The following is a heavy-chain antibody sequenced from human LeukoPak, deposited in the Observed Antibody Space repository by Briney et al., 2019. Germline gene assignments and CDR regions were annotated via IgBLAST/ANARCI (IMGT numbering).Heavy chain of an antibody. J-gene: IGHJ4*02. Sequence: GGSLSLSCAASGFTFSSYAMSWVRQAPGKGLEWVSAISGSGGSTYYADSVKGRFTISRDNSKNTLYLQMNSLRAEDTAVYYCAKSPRPYYYDSSGESWGQGTLVTVSS. V-gene: IGHV3-23*01. CDR3: AKSPRPYYYDSSGES. CDR1: GFTFSSYA. D-gene: IGHD3-22*01. CDR2: ISGSGGST.